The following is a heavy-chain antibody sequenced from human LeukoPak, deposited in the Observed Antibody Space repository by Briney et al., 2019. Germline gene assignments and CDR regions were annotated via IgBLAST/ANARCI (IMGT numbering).Heavy chain of an antibody. J-gene: IGHJ4*02. CDR3: ARDSYCPNDVCYDY. V-gene: IGHV3-21*06. CDR1: GFIFSDYS. D-gene: IGHD2-8*01. Sequence: PGGSLRLSCAASGFIFSDYSMGWVRQAPGKGLEWVSSITTSRDQYHADSVKGRFTASRDNAKSSVYLQMDSLRADDTAVYYCARDSYCPNDVCYDYWGQGVLVTVS. CDR2: ITTSRDQ.